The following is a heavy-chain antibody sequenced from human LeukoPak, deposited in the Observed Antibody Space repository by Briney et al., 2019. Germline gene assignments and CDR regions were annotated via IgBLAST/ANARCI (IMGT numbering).Heavy chain of an antibody. Sequence: SETLSLTCAVYGGSFSGYYWSWIRQPPGKGLEWIGEINHSGSTNYNPSLKSRVTISVDTSKNQFSLKLSSVTAADTAVYYCARGPRQQPNCFDYWGQGTLVTVSS. D-gene: IGHD6-13*01. CDR2: INHSGST. CDR1: GGSFSGYY. CDR3: ARGPRQQPNCFDY. V-gene: IGHV4-34*01. J-gene: IGHJ4*02.